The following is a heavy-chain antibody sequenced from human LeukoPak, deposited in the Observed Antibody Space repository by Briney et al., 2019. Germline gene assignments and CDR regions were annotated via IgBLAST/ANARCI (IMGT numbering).Heavy chain of an antibody. CDR2: IWYDGSNK. V-gene: IGHV3-30*19. J-gene: IGHJ4*02. Sequence: PGGSLRLSCAASGFTFSSYGMHWVRQAPGKGLEWVAVIWYDGSNKYYADSVKSRFTISRDNSKNTLYLQMNSLRAEDTAVYYCASGVNYDYVWGSYRPLDYWGQGTLVTVSS. D-gene: IGHD3-16*02. CDR1: GFTFSSYG. CDR3: ASGVNYDYVWGSYRPLDY.